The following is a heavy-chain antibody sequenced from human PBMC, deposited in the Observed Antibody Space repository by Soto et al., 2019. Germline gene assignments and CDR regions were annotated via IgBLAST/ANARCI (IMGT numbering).Heavy chain of an antibody. Sequence: ASVKVSCKASGGTFSSYAISWVRQAPGQGLEWMGGIIPIFGTANYAQKFQGRVTITADESTSTAYMELSSLRSEDTAVCYCAREEGRYDSSGYWFEYFQHWGQGTLVTVSS. CDR1: GGTFSSYA. J-gene: IGHJ1*01. V-gene: IGHV1-69*13. CDR2: IIPIFGTA. D-gene: IGHD3-22*01. CDR3: AREEGRYDSSGYWFEYFQH.